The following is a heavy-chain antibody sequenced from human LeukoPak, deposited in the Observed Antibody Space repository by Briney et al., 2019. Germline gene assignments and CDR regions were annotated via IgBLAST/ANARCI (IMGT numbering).Heavy chain of an antibody. CDR3: ASDKGGSGWSYYFDF. CDR2: ISSSSTYI. V-gene: IGHV3-21*01. J-gene: IGHJ4*02. D-gene: IGHD6-19*01. Sequence: GGSLRLSCAASGFTFSGSSMNWVRQAPGKGLEWVSSISSSSTYIYYADLVKGRFTISRDNAKNSLYLQMSSLRAEDTAVYYCASDKGGSGWSYYFDFWGQGTLVTVSS. CDR1: GFTFSGSS.